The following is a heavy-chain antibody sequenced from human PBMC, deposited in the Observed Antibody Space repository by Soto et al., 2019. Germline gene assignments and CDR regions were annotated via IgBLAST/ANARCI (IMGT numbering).Heavy chain of an antibody. CDR2: VSSSDSTV. V-gene: IGHV3-11*01. CDR3: ARDPQPYDFWSGPADYYYGMDV. D-gene: IGHD3-3*01. Sequence: GSLRLSCAGSGFTFSDYYMSWIRQAPGKGLEWISYVSSSDSTVYYADSVKGRFTISRDNAKNTLYLQMNSLRAEDTAVYYCARDPQPYDFWSGPADYYYGMDVWGQGTTVTVSS. J-gene: IGHJ6*02. CDR1: GFTFSDYY.